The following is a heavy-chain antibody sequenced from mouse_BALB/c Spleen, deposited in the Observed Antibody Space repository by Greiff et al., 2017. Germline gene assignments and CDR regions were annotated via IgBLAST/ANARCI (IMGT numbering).Heavy chain of an antibody. CDR3: ARLGLGNYAMDY. Sequence: EVKVIESGGGLVQPGGSLNLSCAASGFDFSRYWMSWARQAPGKGQEWIGEINPGSSTINYTPSLKDKFIISRDNAKNTLYLQMSKVRSEDTALYYCARLGLGNYAMDYWGQGTSVTVSS. J-gene: IGHJ4*01. CDR2: INPGSSTI. V-gene: IGHV4-2*02. CDR1: GFDFSRYW. D-gene: IGHD3-1*01.